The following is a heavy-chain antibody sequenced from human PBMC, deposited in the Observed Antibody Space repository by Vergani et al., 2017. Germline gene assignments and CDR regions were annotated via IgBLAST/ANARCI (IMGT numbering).Heavy chain of an antibody. J-gene: IGHJ6*03. CDR3: ARAYCSSTSCYRDYYMDV. CDR2: ISAYNGNT. Sequence: QVQLVQSGAEVKKPGASVKVSCKASGYTFTSYGISWVRQAPGQGLEWMGWISAYNGNTNYAQKLQGRVTMTTDTSTSTAYMELRSLRSEDTAVYYCARAYCSSTSCYRDYYMDVWGKGTTVTVSS. D-gene: IGHD2-2*01. V-gene: IGHV1-18*01. CDR1: GYTFTSYG.